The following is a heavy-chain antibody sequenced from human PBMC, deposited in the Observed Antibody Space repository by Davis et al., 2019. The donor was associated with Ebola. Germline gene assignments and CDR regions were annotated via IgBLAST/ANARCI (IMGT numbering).Heavy chain of an antibody. CDR1: AGSISSGDYY. J-gene: IGHJ4*02. CDR2: IYYSGST. Sequence: PSETLSLTCTVSAGSISSGDYYWSWIRQPPGKGLEWIGYIYYSGSTYYNPSLKSRVTISVDTSKNQFSLKLSSVTAADTAVYYCARDGAGGIVPAAFTPDYWGQGTLVTVSS. V-gene: IGHV4-30-4*01. D-gene: IGHD2-2*01. CDR3: ARDGAGGIVPAAFTPDY.